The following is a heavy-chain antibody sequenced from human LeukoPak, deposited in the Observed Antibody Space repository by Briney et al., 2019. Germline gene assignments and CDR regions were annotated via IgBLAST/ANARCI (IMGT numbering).Heavy chain of an antibody. Sequence: GGSLRLSCAASGFTFNSYDMHWVRQATGKGLEWVSGIGTAGDTYYPGSVKGRFTISRENAKNSLYLQMNSLRAGDTAVYYCARGRPHGGWYHAFHIWGQGTMVTVSS. CDR2: IGTAGDT. V-gene: IGHV3-13*01. CDR3: ARGRPHGGWYHAFHI. D-gene: IGHD6-19*01. J-gene: IGHJ3*02. CDR1: GFTFNSYD.